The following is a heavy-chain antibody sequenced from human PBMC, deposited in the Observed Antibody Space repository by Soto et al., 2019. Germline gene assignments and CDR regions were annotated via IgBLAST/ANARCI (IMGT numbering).Heavy chain of an antibody. J-gene: IGHJ6*02. V-gene: IGHV5-51*01. D-gene: IGHD4-17*01. CDR1: GYSFTSYW. CDR2: IYPGDSDT. CDR3: ASHGDDYGDPYGMDV. Sequence: GESLKISCKGSGYSFTSYWIGWVRQMPGKGLEWMGIIYPGDSDTRYSPSFQGQVTISADKSLSTAYLQWSSLKASDTAMYYCASHGDDYGDPYGMDVWGQGTTVTVSS.